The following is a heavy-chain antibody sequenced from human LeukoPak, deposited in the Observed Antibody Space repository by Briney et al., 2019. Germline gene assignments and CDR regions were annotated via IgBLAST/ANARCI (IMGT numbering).Heavy chain of an antibody. CDR1: GYTITNNY. J-gene: IGHJ5*02. V-gene: IGHV1-46*01. CDR3: ATDHSMANTAWWFDP. Sequence: ASVKVSCKASGYTITNNYMHWVRQAPGQGLEWMGVINPSGTGTSYAQKFQGRITMSRDTSTSTVYMELSRLRSEDTAFYYCATDHSMANTAWWFDPWGQGTLVTVSS. CDR2: INPSGTGT. D-gene: IGHD5-24*01.